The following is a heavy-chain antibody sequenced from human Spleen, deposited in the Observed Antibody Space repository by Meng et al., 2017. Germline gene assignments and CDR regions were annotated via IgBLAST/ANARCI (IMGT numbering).Heavy chain of an antibody. CDR3: AANDYIIDY. Sequence: QVHLVESGGAVVQPGRSLRLSCAASGFIFGNNVMHWVRQAPGKGLEWVALISYDGSNKYYADSVKGRFTISRDSSKNTLYLQMNSLRAEDTAVYYCAANDYIIDYWGQGTLVTVSS. CDR1: GFIFGNNV. D-gene: IGHD4-11*01. V-gene: IGHV3-30-3*01. J-gene: IGHJ4*02. CDR2: ISYDGSNK.